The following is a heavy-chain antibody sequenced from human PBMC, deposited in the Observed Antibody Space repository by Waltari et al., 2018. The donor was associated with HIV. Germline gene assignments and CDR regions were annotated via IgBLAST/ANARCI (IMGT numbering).Heavy chain of an antibody. D-gene: IGHD1-1*01. CDR1: GGSLSSSGYY. CDR2: IYYDGGP. CDR3: ARVTNNWPHYYFDY. V-gene: IGHV4-39*01. Sequence: QLQLQESGPGLVKPSETLSLTCTVSGGSLSSSGYYWGWIRQPPGKGLEWVGSIYYDGGPHYNPSLKSRVTISVDTSRNQFSLKLTSAAAADTAIYYCARVTNNWPHYYFDYWGQGTQVTVSS. J-gene: IGHJ4*02.